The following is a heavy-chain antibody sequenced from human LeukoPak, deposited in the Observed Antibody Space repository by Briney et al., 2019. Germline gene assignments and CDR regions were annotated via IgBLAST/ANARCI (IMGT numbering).Heavy chain of an antibody. J-gene: IGHJ6*03. CDR3: VAAGTNYYHYYMDV. D-gene: IGHD6-13*01. CDR2: IYYSGST. Sequence: PSETLSLTCTVSGGSISSYYWSWIRQPPGKGLEWIGYIYYSGSTNYNPSLKSRVTISVDTSKNQFSLKLSSVTAADTAVYYCVAAGTNYYHYYMDVWGKGTTVTVSS. V-gene: IGHV4-59*01. CDR1: GGSISSYY.